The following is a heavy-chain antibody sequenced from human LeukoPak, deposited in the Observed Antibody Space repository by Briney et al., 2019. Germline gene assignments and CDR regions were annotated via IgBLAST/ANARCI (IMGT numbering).Heavy chain of an antibody. V-gene: IGHV1-46*01. CDR1: GYTFTSYH. D-gene: IGHD5-12*01. J-gene: IGHJ6*03. CDR2: INPSGGST. CDR3: ARDGSGYDAALYYYYMDV. Sequence: ASVKVSCKASGYTFTSYHMHWVRQAPGQGLEWMGIINPSGGSTSYAQKFQGRVTMTRDMSTSTVYMELSSLRSEDTAVYYCARDGSGYDAALYYYYMDVWGKGTTVTISS.